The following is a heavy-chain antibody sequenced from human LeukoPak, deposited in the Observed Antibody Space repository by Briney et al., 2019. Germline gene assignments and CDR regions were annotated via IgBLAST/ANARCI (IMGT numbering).Heavy chain of an antibody. D-gene: IGHD5-24*01. Sequence: PSETLSLTCTVSGGSISSSNYYWGWIRQSPGKGLEWLGTIYYSGSTYYNPSLKSRVTISIDTSKNQFSLRLRYVTAADTAVYYCARVRVRWLQLLRDLERDAFDIWGQGTMVTVSS. J-gene: IGHJ3*02. CDR1: GGSISSSNYY. CDR2: IYYSGST. CDR3: ARVRVRWLQLLRDLERDAFDI. V-gene: IGHV4-39*07.